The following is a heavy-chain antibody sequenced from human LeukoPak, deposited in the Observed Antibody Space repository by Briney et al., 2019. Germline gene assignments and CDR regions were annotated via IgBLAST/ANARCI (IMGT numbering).Heavy chain of an antibody. CDR1: ESSVGSNY. CDR3: AKGSGEYFGEYLNTNYYYYMDV. CDR2: NSGGST. J-gene: IGHJ6*03. D-gene: IGHD3-10*01. Sequence: SGGSLRLSCAASESSVGSNYMTWVRQAPGKGLEWVSLNSGGSTYYADSVKGRFTISRDNSKNTLYLQMNSLRAEDTAVYYCAKGSGEYFGEYLNTNYYYYMDVWGKGTTVTISS. V-gene: IGHV3-66*01.